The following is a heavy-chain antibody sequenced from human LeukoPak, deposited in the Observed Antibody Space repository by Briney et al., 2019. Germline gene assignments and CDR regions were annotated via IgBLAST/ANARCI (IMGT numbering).Heavy chain of an antibody. Sequence: SETLSLTCTVSGDSISSYYWSWIRQPPGKGLEWIGYIYYSGSTNYNPSLKSRVTISVDTSKNQFSLKLSSVTAADTAVYYCARHSGSGANDVFDIWGPGTMVSVSS. D-gene: IGHD3-10*01. V-gene: IGHV4-59*08. CDR1: GDSISSYY. CDR2: IYYSGST. CDR3: ARHSGSGANDVFDI. J-gene: IGHJ3*02.